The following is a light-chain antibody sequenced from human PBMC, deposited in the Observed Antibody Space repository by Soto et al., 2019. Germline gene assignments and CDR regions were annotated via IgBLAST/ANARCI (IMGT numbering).Light chain of an antibody. CDR1: QSVRSNC. V-gene: IGKV3-20*01. Sequence: DILLTQSPGTLSLSPGERATLSCRASQSVRSNCLAWYQHKPGQAPRLLIYGASDRATGIPDRFSGSGSGADFTLTISRLEPEDLAVYYCQQYDTSPRLFGGGTKVEIK. J-gene: IGKJ4*02. CDR2: GAS. CDR3: QQYDTSPRL.